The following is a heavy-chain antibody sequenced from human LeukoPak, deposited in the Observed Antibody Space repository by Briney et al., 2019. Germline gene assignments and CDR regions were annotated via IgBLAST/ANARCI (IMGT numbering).Heavy chain of an antibody. D-gene: IGHD3-22*01. CDR3: ARDYYDSSGYSDY. V-gene: IGHV3-66*01. CDR1: GFTFSSYW. CDR2: IYSGGST. J-gene: IGHJ4*02. Sequence: PGGSLRLSCAASGFTFSSYWMHWVRQAPGKGLEWVSVIYSGGSTYYADSVKGRFTISRDNSKNTLYLQMNSLRAEDTAVYYCARDYYDSSGYSDYWGQGTLVTVSS.